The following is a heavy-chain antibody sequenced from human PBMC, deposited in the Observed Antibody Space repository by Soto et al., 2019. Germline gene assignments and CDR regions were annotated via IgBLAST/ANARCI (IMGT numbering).Heavy chain of an antibody. CDR1: GFTLTNNG. J-gene: IGHJ4*02. D-gene: IGHD1-1*01. CDR2: ISSDGSSK. Sequence: GGSLRLSCVASGFTLTNNGMHWVRQAPGQGLEWVAVISSDGSSKYYADSVKGRFTISRDNSKNTLYLQMNSLRAEDTAVYDCASEGGCWNHALNYSVYWYPGTLLTV. CDR3: ASEGGCWNHALNYSVY. V-gene: IGHV3-30*03.